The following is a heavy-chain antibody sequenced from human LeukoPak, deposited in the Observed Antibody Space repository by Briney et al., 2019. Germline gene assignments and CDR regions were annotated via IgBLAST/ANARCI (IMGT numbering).Heavy chain of an antibody. Sequence: GGSLRLSCAASGFTFSSYVMSWVRQAPGKGLEWVSAISATGGSTNYADSVKGRFTISRDNSKNTLYLQMHSLRAEDSAVYYCAKHQISSSWYAYWGQGLLVTVSS. CDR2: ISATGGST. D-gene: IGHD6-13*01. J-gene: IGHJ4*02. CDR1: GFTFSSYV. V-gene: IGHV3-23*01. CDR3: AKHQISSSWYAY.